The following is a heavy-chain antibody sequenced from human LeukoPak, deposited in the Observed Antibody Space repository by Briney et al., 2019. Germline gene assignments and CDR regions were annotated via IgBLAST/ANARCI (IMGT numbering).Heavy chain of an antibody. Sequence: GGSLRLSCAASGFTFSSYSMNWVRQAPGKGLEWVSSISSSSSYIYYADSVKGRFTISGDNAKNSLYLQMNSLRAEDTAVYYCARDSSIAYCGGDCYSGSLFDYWGQGTLVTVSS. CDR2: ISSSSSYI. CDR1: GFTFSSYS. D-gene: IGHD2-21*02. J-gene: IGHJ4*02. V-gene: IGHV3-21*01. CDR3: ARDSSIAYCGGDCYSGSLFDY.